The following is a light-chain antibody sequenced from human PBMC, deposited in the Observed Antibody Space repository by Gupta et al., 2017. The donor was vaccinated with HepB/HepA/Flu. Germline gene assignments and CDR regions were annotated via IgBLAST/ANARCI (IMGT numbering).Light chain of an antibody. CDR3: SSHTSSSTLWV. J-gene: IGLJ3*02. Sequence: QSALTQPASVSGSPGQSITIPCTGTSSDVGGYNYVSWYQQHPGKAPKLMIYDVSNRPSGVSNRFSGSKSGNTASLTISGLQAEDEADYYCSSHTSSSTLWVFGGGTKLTVL. CDR1: SSDVGGYNY. V-gene: IGLV2-14*03. CDR2: DVS.